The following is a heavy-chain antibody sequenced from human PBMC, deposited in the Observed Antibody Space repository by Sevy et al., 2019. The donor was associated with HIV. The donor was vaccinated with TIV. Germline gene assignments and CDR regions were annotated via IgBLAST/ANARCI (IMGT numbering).Heavy chain of an antibody. J-gene: IGHJ4*02. CDR3: AKEPLPVGEIAVAELDY. Sequence: GGSLRLSCAASGFTFSSYAMSWVRQAPGKGLEWVSAISGSGGSTYYAYSVKGRFTISRDNSKNTLYLQMNSLRAEDTAVYYCAKEPLPVGEIAVAELDYWGQGTLVTVSS. CDR1: GFTFSSYA. V-gene: IGHV3-23*01. D-gene: IGHD6-19*01. CDR2: ISGSGGST.